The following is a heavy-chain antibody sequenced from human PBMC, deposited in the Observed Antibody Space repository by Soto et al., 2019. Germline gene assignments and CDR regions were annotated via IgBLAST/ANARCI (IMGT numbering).Heavy chain of an antibody. CDR2: ISWNSGSI. J-gene: IGHJ4*02. CDR1: GFTFDDYA. CDR3: AKTLYSSSWYYFDY. V-gene: IGHV3-9*01. D-gene: IGHD6-13*01. Sequence: DVQLVESGGGLVQPGRSLRLSCAASGFTFDDYAMHWVRQAPGKGLEWVSGISWNSGSIGYADSVKGRFTISRDNAKNSLYLQMNSLRAEDTALYYCAKTLYSSSWYYFDYWGQGTLVTVSS.